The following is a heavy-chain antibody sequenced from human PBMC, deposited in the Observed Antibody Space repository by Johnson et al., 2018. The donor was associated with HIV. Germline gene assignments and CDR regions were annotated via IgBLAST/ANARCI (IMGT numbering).Heavy chain of an antibody. D-gene: IGHD3-22*01. J-gene: IGHJ3*02. V-gene: IGHV3-30*14. Sequence: QVQLVESGGGVVQPGRSLRLSCAASGFTFSSYAMHWVRQAPGKGLESVAVISYDGSNKYYAHSVKARFTISRDNARSTLYLQKNSRRVEDTAVSYCARGLGDSSGYTDACDIWGPGKMVSVSS. CDR2: ISYDGSNK. CDR1: GFTFSSYA. CDR3: ARGLGDSSGYTDACDI.